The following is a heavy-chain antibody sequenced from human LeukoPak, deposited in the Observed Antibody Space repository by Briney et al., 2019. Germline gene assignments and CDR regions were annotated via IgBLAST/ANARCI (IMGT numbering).Heavy chain of an antibody. CDR1: GYTFTGYY. D-gene: IGHD3-16*01. Sequence: GASVKVSCKASGYTFTGYYIHWVRQAPGQGLEWMGRINPNSGGTNYAQNFQGRVTMTRDTSISTAYLDLSSLKSDDTAVYYCTRDGDVSGSYVFWDYWGQGTLVTVSS. CDR2: INPNSGGT. J-gene: IGHJ4*02. CDR3: TRDGDVSGSYVFWDY. V-gene: IGHV1-2*06.